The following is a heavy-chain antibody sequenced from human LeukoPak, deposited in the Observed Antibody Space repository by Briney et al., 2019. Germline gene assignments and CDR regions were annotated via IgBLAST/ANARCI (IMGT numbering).Heavy chain of an antibody. J-gene: IGHJ3*02. CDR1: GFTFSSYS. V-gene: IGHV3-21*04. CDR2: ISSSSSYI. D-gene: IGHD4-17*01. Sequence: GGSLRLSCAASGFTFSSYSMNWVRQAPGKGLEWVSSISSSSSYIYYADSVKGRFTISRDNAKNSLYLQMNSLRTEDTALYYCAKASIPYGDDAFDIWGQGTMVTVSS. CDR3: AKASIPYGDDAFDI.